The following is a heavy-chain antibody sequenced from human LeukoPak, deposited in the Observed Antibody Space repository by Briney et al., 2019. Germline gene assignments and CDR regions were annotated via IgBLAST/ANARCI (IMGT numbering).Heavy chain of an antibody. D-gene: IGHD6-19*01. CDR2: INHSGST. CDR1: GGSFSGYY. V-gene: IGHV4-34*01. J-gene: IGHJ4*02. Sequence: SETLSLTCAVYGGSFSGYYWSWIRQPPGKGLEWIGEINHSGSTNYNPSLKSRVTISVDTSKNQFSLKLSSVTAADTAVYYCARVGLVHSFDYWGQGTLVTVSS. CDR3: ARVGLVHSFDY.